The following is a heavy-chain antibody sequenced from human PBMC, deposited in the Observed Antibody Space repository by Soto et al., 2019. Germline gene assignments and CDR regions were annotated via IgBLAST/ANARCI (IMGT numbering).Heavy chain of an antibody. D-gene: IGHD2-21*01. V-gene: IGHV4-4*07. CDR1: GGSISSYY. Sequence: SETLSLTCTVSGGSISSYYWSWIRQPAGKGLEWIGRIYTSGSTNYNPSLKSRVTMSVDTSKSQFSLKLSSVTAADTAVYYCAREPVVSAIAYYYYYGMDVWGQGTTVTVSS. CDR2: IYTSGST. CDR3: AREPVVSAIAYYYYYGMDV. J-gene: IGHJ6*02.